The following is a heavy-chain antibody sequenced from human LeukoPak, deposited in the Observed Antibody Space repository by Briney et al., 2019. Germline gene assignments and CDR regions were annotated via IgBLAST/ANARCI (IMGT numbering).Heavy chain of an antibody. Sequence: SETLSLTCTVPGGSISSSSYYWGWIRQPPGKELEWIGSIYYSGSTYYNPSLKSRVTLSVDPSKNQFSLKLSSVTAADTAVYYCATVYSRAWMYYFDYWGQGTLVTVSS. CDR1: GGSISSSSYY. CDR2: IYYSGST. J-gene: IGHJ4*02. CDR3: ATVYSRAWMYYFDY. V-gene: IGHV4-39*01. D-gene: IGHD6-19*01.